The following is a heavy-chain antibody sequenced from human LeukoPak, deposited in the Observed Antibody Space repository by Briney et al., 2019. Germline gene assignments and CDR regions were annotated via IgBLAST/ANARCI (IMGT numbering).Heavy chain of an antibody. CDR1: GGSIISDSYY. D-gene: IGHD3-3*01. V-gene: IGHV4-39*01. CDR2: IYYSGST. Sequence: SETLSLTCTVSGGSIISDSYYWGWIRQPPGKGLEWIANIYYSGSTYYNPSLKSRVTMSVDTSKNQFSLKLSSVTAADTAVYYCARLGFLEWSLATYGMDVWGQGTTVTVSS. CDR3: ARLGFLEWSLATYGMDV. J-gene: IGHJ6*02.